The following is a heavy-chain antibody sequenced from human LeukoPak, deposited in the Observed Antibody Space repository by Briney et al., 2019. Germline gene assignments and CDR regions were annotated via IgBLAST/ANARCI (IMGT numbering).Heavy chain of an antibody. CDR2: INTDGSST. CDR3: ATPWSY. J-gene: IGHJ4*02. CDR1: GFTFTRYW. Sequence: GGSLRLSCAASGFTFTRYWMHWVRQAPGKGLVWVSHINTDGSSTTYADSVKGRFTISRDNAKNTLYVQMTSLRAEDTAVYYCATPWSYWGQGTLVTASS. V-gene: IGHV3-74*01. D-gene: IGHD3-3*01.